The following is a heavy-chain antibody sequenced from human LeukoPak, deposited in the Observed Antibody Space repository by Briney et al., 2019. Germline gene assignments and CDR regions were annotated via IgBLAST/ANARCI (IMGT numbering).Heavy chain of an antibody. V-gene: IGHV5-51*01. CDR2: IYPGDSDT. D-gene: IGHD5-18*01. Sequence: GESLKISCKGSGYSFTSYWIGWVRQMPGKGLEWMGIIYPGDSDTRYSPSFQGQVTISADKSISTAYLQWSSLKASDTAMYYCARQTPVDTAMVTSMDYWGQGALVTVSS. CDR3: ARQTPVDTAMVTSMDY. J-gene: IGHJ4*02. CDR1: GYSFTSYW.